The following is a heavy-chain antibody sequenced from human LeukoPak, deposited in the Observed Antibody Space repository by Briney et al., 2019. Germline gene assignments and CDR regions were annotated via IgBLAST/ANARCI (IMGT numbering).Heavy chain of an antibody. CDR3: AKVAGYYYGSGSYFWYYFDY. J-gene: IGHJ4*02. CDR2: IRYDGSNK. CDR1: GFTFSSYG. Sequence: GGSLRLSCAASGFTFSSYGMHWVRQAPGKGLEWVAFIRYDGSNKYYADSVKGRFTISRVNSKNTLYLQMNSLRAEDTAVYYCAKVAGYYYGSGSYFWYYFDYWGQGTLVSVSS. V-gene: IGHV3-30*02. D-gene: IGHD3-10*01.